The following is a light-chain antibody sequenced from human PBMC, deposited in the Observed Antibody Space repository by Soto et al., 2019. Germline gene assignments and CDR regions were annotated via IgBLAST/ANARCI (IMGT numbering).Light chain of an antibody. J-gene: IGKJ1*01. V-gene: IGKV1-27*01. Sequence: DIQMTQSPSSLSASVGDRVTITCRASQGISNYLAWYQQKPGKVPKLLSYAASTLQSGVPSRFSGSGSGTDLNLTISSLQPEDVATYYCQKSNSAPRAFGQGTKVEIK. CDR1: QGISNY. CDR3: QKSNSAPRA. CDR2: AAS.